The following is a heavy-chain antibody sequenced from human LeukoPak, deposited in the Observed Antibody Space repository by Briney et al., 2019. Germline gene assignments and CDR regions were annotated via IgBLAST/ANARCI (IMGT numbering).Heavy chain of an antibody. J-gene: IGHJ4*02. Sequence: GGSLRLSCAASGFTFSSYHMHWVRQAPGKGLEWVAVIWYDGSNKYYADSVKGRFTISRDNFENTLYLQMNSLRAEDTAVYYCAKTPGDCTGGTCYSFDYWGQGSLVTVSS. CDR2: IWYDGSNK. CDR1: GFTFSSYH. CDR3: AKTPGDCTGGTCYSFDY. V-gene: IGHV3-33*06. D-gene: IGHD2-15*01.